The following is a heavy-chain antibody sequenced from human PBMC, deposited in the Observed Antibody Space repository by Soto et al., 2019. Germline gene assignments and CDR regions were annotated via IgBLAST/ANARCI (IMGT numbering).Heavy chain of an antibody. V-gene: IGHV3-23*01. J-gene: IGHJ5*02. CDR1: GFTFSSYA. Sequence: GGSMKLSCAASGFTFSSYAMSWVRQAPGKGLEWVSAISGSGGSTYYADSVKGRFTISRDNSKNTLYLQMNSLRAEDTAVYYCAKVPPEIGSSGYGWAWGKGTLVTVS. D-gene: IGHD3-22*01. CDR3: AKVPPEIGSSGYGWA. CDR2: ISGSGGST.